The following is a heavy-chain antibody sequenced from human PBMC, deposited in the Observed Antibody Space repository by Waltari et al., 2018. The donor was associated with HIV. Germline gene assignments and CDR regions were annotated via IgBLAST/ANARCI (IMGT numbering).Heavy chain of an antibody. D-gene: IGHD2-15*01. V-gene: IGHV4-31*03. CDR3: AASSRNSRGLPGAFDY. CDR1: RVSFADTGYF. J-gene: IGHJ4*02. CDR2: VDSSGTP. Sequence: QLQESGPGLLKPLETLALTCTISRVSFADTGYFWTWVRRSPGKVLEWVGHVDSSGTPSYNPSLQRRLYITFDPSRSRFSLTLWSATVGDTAMYLCAASSRNSRGLPGAFDYWGQGIPVAVSS.